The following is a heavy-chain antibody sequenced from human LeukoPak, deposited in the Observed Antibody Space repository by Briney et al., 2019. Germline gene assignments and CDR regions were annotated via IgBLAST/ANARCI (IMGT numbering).Heavy chain of an antibody. CDR2: ISYDGSNK. J-gene: IGHJ4*02. CDR3: AKDIIVVVPAAILGAFDY. CDR1: GFTFSSYA. Sequence: GRSLRLSCAASGFTFSSYAMHWVRQAPSKGLEWVAVISYDGSNKYYADSVKGRFTVFRDNSKNTLSLQMNSLRAEDTAVYYCAKDIIVVVPAAILGAFDYWGQGTLVTVSS. V-gene: IGHV3-30-3*01. D-gene: IGHD2-2*02.